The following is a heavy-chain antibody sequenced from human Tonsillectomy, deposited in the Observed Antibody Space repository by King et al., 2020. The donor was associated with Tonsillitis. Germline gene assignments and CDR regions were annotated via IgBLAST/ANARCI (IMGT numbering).Heavy chain of an antibody. J-gene: IGHJ6*02. CDR2: ISYDGSNK. Sequence: VQLVESGGGVAQPGRSLRLSCAASGFTFSSYAMHWVRQAPGKGLEWGAVISYDGSNKYYADSVKGRFTISRDNSKNTLYLQMNSLRAEDTAVYYCARERDSSSWPGGYYYYGMDVWGQGTTVTVSS. CDR3: ARERDSSSWPGGYYYYGMDV. D-gene: IGHD6-13*01. V-gene: IGHV3-30*04. CDR1: GFTFSSYA.